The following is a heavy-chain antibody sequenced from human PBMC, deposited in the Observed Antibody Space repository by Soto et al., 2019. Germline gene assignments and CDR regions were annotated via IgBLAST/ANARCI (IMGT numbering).Heavy chain of an antibody. CDR3: ARVKGGSYMPMAFDI. V-gene: IGHV3-7*01. CDR2: IKKDGNEK. CDR1: VCIFSNYW. Sequence: PVGSLRLSCAASVCIFSNYWMTWVRHAPGKGLEWVANIKKDGNEKYSVDSVKGRFTISRDNAKNLLYLQMNSLRAEDTAVYYCARVKGGSYMPMAFDIWGQGTMVTVSS. J-gene: IGHJ3*02. D-gene: IGHD1-26*01.